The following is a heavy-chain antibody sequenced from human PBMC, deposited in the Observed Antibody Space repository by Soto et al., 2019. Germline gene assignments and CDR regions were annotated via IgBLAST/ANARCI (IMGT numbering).Heavy chain of an antibody. CDR3: ARHQSHSSSYVDP. Sequence: SETLSLTCTVSGVSISSSSYYWGWIRKPPGKGLEWIGSIYYSGSTYYNPSLKSRVTISVDTSKNQFSLKLSSVTAADTAVYYCARHQSHSSSYVDPWGQGTLVTV. CDR1: GVSISSSSYY. J-gene: IGHJ5*02. V-gene: IGHV4-39*01. D-gene: IGHD6-13*01. CDR2: IYYSGST.